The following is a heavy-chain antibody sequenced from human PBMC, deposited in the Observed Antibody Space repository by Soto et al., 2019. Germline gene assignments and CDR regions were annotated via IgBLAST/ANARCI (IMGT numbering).Heavy chain of an antibody. D-gene: IGHD3-3*02. CDR3: AARHFWSRRWTDRRLEY. Sequence: QVQLQESCPGLVKPSGTLSLTCAVSGDSINSSHWWNWVRQPPEKGLEWIGQISHSGSTNYNPSLWSLVTISVDKSKNQCSLNLTSVTAADTAVYYCAARHFWSRRWTDRRLEYWGQGTLVTVSS. CDR1: GDSINSSHW. J-gene: IGHJ4*02. V-gene: IGHV4-4*02. CDR2: ISHSGST.